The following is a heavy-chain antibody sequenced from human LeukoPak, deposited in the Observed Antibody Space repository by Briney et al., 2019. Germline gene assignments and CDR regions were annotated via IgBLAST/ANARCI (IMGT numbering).Heavy chain of an antibody. V-gene: IGHV4-4*07. Sequence: SETLSLTCTVSGGSISSYYWSWVRQPAGKGLEWIGRIYTSGSTNYNPSLKSRVTMSVDTSKNQFSLKLSSVTDADTAVYYCARSQEQWLANDDWSQGTLVTVSS. CDR1: GGSISSYY. J-gene: IGHJ4*02. D-gene: IGHD6-19*01. CDR2: IYTSGST. CDR3: ARSQEQWLANDD.